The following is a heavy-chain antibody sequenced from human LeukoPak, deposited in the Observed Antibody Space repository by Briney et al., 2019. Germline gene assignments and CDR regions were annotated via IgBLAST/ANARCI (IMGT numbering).Heavy chain of an antibody. V-gene: IGHV3-23*01. CDR2: ISGSGGST. D-gene: IGHD1-7*01. Sequence: GGSLRLSRAASGFTFSSYAMSWVRQAPGKGLEWVSAISGSGGSTYYADSVKGRFTISRDNSKNTLYLQMNSLRAEDTAVYYCAKVYWNYRGFDYWGQGTLVTASS. CDR1: GFTFSSYA. J-gene: IGHJ4*02. CDR3: AKVYWNYRGFDY.